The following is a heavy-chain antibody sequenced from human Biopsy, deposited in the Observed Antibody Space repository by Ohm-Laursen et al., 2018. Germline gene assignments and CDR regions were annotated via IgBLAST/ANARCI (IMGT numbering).Heavy chain of an antibody. J-gene: IGHJ2*01. CDR2: IYYTGST. D-gene: IGHD1-26*01. CDR3: ARHAPSYSGSYWRYFDL. V-gene: IGHV4-59*08. Sequence: SQTLSLTCTVSGGSISSYYWSWIRQPPGRGLEWIGYIYYTGSTNYNPSLKSRVTISVDPSMNHLSLRLPSVTAADTAVYYCARHAPSYSGSYWRYFDLWGRGTLVTVSS. CDR1: GGSISSYY.